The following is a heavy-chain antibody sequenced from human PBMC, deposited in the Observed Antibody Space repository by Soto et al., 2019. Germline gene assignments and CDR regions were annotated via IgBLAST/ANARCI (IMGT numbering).Heavy chain of an antibody. Sequence: QVQLQESGPGLVKPSGTLSLTCAVSGGSISSSNWWSWVRQPPGKGLEWIGEIYHSGSTNYKPSLKSRVTISVDKSKNQFSLKLSSVTAADTAVYYCARDRATGVVVTAIGSFFDYWGQGTLVTVSS. CDR1: GGSISSSNW. CDR2: IYHSGST. D-gene: IGHD2-21*02. J-gene: IGHJ4*02. CDR3: ARDRATGVVVTAIGSFFDY. V-gene: IGHV4-4*02.